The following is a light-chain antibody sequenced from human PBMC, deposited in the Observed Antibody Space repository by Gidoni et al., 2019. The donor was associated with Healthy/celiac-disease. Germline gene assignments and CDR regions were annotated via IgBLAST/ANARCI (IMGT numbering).Light chain of an antibody. J-gene: IGLJ3*02. Sequence: SYVLTQPPSVSVAPGPTASITCGGNNIGSKSVHWYQQKPGQAPVLVVYDDRERPSGIPERCSGSNAGNTATMTISRGEAGDEADYYCQVWDSSSDHWVFGGGTKLTVL. V-gene: IGLV3-21*02. CDR3: QVWDSSSDHWV. CDR1: NIGSKS. CDR2: DDR.